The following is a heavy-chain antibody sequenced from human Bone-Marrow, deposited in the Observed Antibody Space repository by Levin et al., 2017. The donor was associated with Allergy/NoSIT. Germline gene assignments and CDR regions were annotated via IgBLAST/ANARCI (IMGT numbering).Heavy chain of an antibody. CDR3: ARDYNWNFGN. CDR2: INPNNGDT. D-gene: IGHD1-7*01. J-gene: IGHJ4*02. CDR1: EYTFTAYY. V-gene: IGHV1-2*02. Sequence: ASVKVSCQASEYTFTAYYIHWVRQVPGQGLEWMGWINPNNGDTHYVQKFQRRVTMTRDTSISTAYLWLAALTSDDTAVYYCARDYNWNFGNWGQGTLVTVSS.